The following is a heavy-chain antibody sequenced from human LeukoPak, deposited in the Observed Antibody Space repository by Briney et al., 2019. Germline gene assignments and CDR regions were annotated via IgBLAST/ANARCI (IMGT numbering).Heavy chain of an antibody. CDR3: AKGDLWSSYGMDV. V-gene: IGHV3-30*18. CDR2: ISYDGSNK. J-gene: IGHJ6*02. D-gene: IGHD2-21*01. Sequence: PGGSLRLSCAASGFTFSSYGMHGVRQAPGKGLEWVAVISYDGSNKYYADSVKGRFTISRDNSKNTLYLQMNSLRAEDTAVYYCAKGDLWSSYGMDVWGQGTTVTVSS. CDR1: GFTFSSYG.